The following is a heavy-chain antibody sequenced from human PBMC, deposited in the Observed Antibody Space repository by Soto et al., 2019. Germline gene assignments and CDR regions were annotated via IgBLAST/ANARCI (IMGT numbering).Heavy chain of an antibody. Sequence: XETLSLTFTISGCSPSYYYWSWVRQPPGKGLEWIGNVADSGKSSYSPSLRSRLTISVDTSNTRLSLTLSSVTAADTAVYYCARDDRNDYIGNFGYSGQGTLVTVSS. CDR1: GCSPSYYY. J-gene: IGHJ4*01. D-gene: IGHD4-4*01. V-gene: IGHV4-59*12. CDR3: ARDDRNDYIGNFGY. CDR2: VADSGKS.